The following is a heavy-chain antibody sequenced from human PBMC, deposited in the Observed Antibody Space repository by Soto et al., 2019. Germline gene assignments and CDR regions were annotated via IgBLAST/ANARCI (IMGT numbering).Heavy chain of an antibody. CDR2: IYYSGST. V-gene: IGHV4-39*01. CDR3: ARWVAGIAVAAFDY. D-gene: IGHD6-19*01. CDR1: GGSISTTNDY. Sequence: SETLSLTCIVSGGSISTTNDYWGWIRQPPGKGLEWIGNIYYSGSTYYNPPLKSRVTISVDTSKNEFSLKLNSVTAADKAVYYCARWVAGIAVAAFDYWGQGTLVTVSS. J-gene: IGHJ4*02.